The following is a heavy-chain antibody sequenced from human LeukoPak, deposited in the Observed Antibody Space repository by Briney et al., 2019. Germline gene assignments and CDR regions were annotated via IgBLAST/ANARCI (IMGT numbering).Heavy chain of an antibody. V-gene: IGHV3-74*01. CDR3: ATGYSVYFYY. CDR2: IDGDGSST. J-gene: IGHJ4*02. Sequence: GGSLRLSCAASGFTFSIYWMQWVRQAPGRGLVWVSRIDGDGSSTNYADSVKGRFTISRDNAKNTLYLQMNSLRAEDTAVYYCATGYSVYFYYWGQGTLVTVSS. D-gene: IGHD5/OR15-5a*01. CDR1: GFTFSIYW.